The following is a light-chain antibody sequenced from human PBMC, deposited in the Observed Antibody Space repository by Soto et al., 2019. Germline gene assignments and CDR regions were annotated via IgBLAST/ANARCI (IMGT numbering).Light chain of an antibody. J-gene: IGLJ1*01. CDR3: SSYTSSSTLV. CDR2: EVT. V-gene: IGLV2-14*01. CDR1: SSDVGGYNY. Sequence: QLVLTQPASVSGSPGQSITISCTGTSSDVGGYNYVSWYQQHPDKAPKLMIYEVTHRPSGVSNRFSGSKSGNTASLTISGLQAEDEADYYCSSYTSSSTLVFGTGTKVTVL.